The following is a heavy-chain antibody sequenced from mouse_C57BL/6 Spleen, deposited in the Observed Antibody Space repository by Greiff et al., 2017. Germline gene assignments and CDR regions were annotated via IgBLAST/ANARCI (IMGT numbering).Heavy chain of an antibody. V-gene: IGHV1-55*01. CDR3: ARNGYYEAY. CDR2: IYPGSGST. D-gene: IGHD2-3*01. J-gene: IGHJ3*01. CDR1: GYTFTSYW. Sequence: LQQPGAELVKPGASVKMSCKASGYTFTSYWITWVKQRPGQGLEWIGDIYPGSGSTNYNEKFKSKATLTVDTPSSTAYMQLSSLTSEDSAVYYCARNGYYEAYWGQGTLVTVSA.